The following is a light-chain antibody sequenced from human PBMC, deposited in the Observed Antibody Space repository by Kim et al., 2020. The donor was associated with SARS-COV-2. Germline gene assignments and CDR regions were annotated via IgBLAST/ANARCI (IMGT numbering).Light chain of an antibody. CDR2: AAS. J-gene: IGKJ4*01. CDR1: QGISNS. CDR3: QQHNIYPLT. V-gene: IGKV1-9*01. Sequence: SVGDRVTIPCRASQGISNSLAWYQQKPGRAPNLLIYAASTLQGGVPSRFSGSGSGTEFTLTISSLQPEDFATYYCQQHNIYPLTFGRGTKVDIK.